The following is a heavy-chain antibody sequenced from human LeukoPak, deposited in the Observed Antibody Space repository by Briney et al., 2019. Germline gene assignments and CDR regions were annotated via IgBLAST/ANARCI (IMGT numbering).Heavy chain of an antibody. Sequence: PGGSLRLSCAASGFTFSSYGMSWVRQAPGKGLEWVSAISGSGGSTYYADSVKGRFTISRDNSKNTLYLQMNSLRAEDTAVYYCARDEDYGIFVNMDYWGQGTLVTVSS. CDR3: ARDEDYGIFVNMDY. D-gene: IGHD4-17*01. CDR1: GFTFSSYG. V-gene: IGHV3-23*01. J-gene: IGHJ4*02. CDR2: ISGSGGST.